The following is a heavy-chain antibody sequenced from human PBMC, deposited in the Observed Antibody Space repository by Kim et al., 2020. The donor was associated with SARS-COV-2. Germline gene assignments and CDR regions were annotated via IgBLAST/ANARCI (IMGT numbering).Heavy chain of an antibody. CDR2: ISAYNGNT. CDR3: ARGYYGSGSYPDPSNWFDP. Sequence: ASVKVSCKASGYTFTSYGISWVRQAPGQGLEWMGWISAYNGNTNYAQKLQGRVTMTTDTSTSTAYMELRSLRSDDTAVYYCARGYYGSGSYPDPSNWFDPWGQGTLVTVSS. D-gene: IGHD3-10*01. CDR1: GYTFTSYG. V-gene: IGHV1-18*01. J-gene: IGHJ5*02.